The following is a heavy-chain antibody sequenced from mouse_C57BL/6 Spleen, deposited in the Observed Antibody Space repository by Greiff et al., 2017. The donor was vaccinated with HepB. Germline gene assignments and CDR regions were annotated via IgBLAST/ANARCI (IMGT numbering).Heavy chain of an antibody. Sequence: EVQLQQSGPELVKPGASVKISCKASGYSFTGYYMNWVKQSPEKSLEWIGEINPSNGGTTYNQKFKAKATLTVDKSSSTAYMQLKSLTSEDSAVYYCARGGITTVVAPFDYWGQGTTLTVSS. V-gene: IGHV1-42*01. CDR3: ARGGITTVVAPFDY. CDR2: INPSNGGT. J-gene: IGHJ2*01. D-gene: IGHD1-1*01. CDR1: GYSFTGYY.